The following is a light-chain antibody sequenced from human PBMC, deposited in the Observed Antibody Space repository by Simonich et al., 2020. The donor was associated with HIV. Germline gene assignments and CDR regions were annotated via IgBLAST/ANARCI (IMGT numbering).Light chain of an antibody. J-gene: IGKJ4*01. V-gene: IGKV1-9*01. CDR1: QGISSY. Sequence: DIQLTQSPSFLSASVGDRLTITCRASQGISSYLAWYQQKPGKAPKLLIYDASTMQSGVPSRFSGSGSGTDFTLTISSLQPEDFATYYCQQLNSYPLTFGGGTKVEIK. CDR2: DAS. CDR3: QQLNSYPLT.